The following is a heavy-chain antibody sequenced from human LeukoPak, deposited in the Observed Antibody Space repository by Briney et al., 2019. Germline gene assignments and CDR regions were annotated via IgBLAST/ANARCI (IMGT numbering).Heavy chain of an antibody. J-gene: IGHJ4*02. CDR2: ISSSGSTI. V-gene: IGHV3-11*04. CDR3: ATPVDTAMVTPFDY. D-gene: IGHD5-18*01. CDR1: GFTFSDYY. Sequence: GSLRLSCAASGFTFSDYYMSWIRQAPGKGLEWVSYISSSGSTIYYADSVKGRFTISRDNAKNSLYLQTNSLRAEDTAVYYCATPVDTAMVTPFDYWGQGTLVTVSS.